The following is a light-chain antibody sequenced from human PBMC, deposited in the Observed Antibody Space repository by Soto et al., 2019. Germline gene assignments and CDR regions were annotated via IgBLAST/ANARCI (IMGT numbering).Light chain of an antibody. CDR1: QSVSSY. Sequence: EIVLTQSSATLSLSPGERATLSCRASQSVSSYLAWYQQKPGQAPRLLIYDASNRATGIPARFSGSGSGTDFTLTISSLEPEDFAVYYCQQRGTFGQGTKVEIK. J-gene: IGKJ1*01. CDR2: DAS. CDR3: QQRGT. V-gene: IGKV3-11*01.